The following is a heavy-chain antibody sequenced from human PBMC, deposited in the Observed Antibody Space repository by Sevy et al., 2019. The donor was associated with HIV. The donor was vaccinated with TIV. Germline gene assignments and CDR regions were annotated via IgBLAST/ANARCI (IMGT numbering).Heavy chain of an antibody. J-gene: IGHJ5*01. D-gene: IGHD3-10*01. V-gene: IGHV4-39*01. CDR1: GGSISNSAYY. Sequence: SETLSITCSVSGGSISNSAYYWGWIRQPPGKGLEWIGNIYYIGNTYYKPSLKSRVTISVETSKNQFSLQLSSVTAADTAVYYCARWTMGITMIQGEFDSWGQGTLVTVSS. CDR3: ARWTMGITMIQGEFDS. CDR2: IYYIGNT.